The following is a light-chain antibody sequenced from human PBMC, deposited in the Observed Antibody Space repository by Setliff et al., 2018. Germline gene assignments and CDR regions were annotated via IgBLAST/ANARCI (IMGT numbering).Light chain of an antibody. Sequence: QSVLTQPPSASGSPGQSVTISCTGTGGLVGGYNYVSWYQQHPGKAPRLIIYEVTKRPSGVSDRFSGSKSGNTASLTISGLQPEDEADYHCSSYTVKSTVIFAGGTKVTVL. CDR1: GGLVGGYNY. V-gene: IGLV2-8*01. CDR3: SSYTVKSTVI. J-gene: IGLJ2*01. CDR2: EVT.